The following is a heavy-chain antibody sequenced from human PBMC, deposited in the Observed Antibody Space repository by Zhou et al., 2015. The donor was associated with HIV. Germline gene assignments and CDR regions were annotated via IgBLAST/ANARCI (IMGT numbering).Heavy chain of an antibody. CDR3: ARDSVGQDYCSKGVCPDWDGY. CDR1: GDTFSSYA. D-gene: IGHD2-8*01. V-gene: IGHV1-69*01. CDR2: VIPMFGTA. Sequence: QVQLVQSGAEVKKPGSSVKVSCKASGDTFSSYAISWVRQAPGQGLEWMGGVIPMFGTANYAQKFQGRVTITADESTSTAYMELSSLRSEDTAVYFCARDSVGQDYCSKGVCPDWDGYWGQGTLVSVTS. J-gene: IGHJ4*02.